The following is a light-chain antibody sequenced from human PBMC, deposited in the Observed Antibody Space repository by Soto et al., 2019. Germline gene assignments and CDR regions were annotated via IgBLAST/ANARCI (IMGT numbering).Light chain of an antibody. J-gene: IGKJ2*01. CDR1: KGMSTY. CDR3: QQLHSYPYT. Sequence: IQLTQSPASLSASVGDRVTITCRASKGMSTYLAWYQQKPGKAPKLLIYAASTLQSGVPSRFSGSGSGTYFTLTISSLQPEDFATYFCQQLHSYPYTFGQVTKLDIK. CDR2: AAS. V-gene: IGKV1-9*01.